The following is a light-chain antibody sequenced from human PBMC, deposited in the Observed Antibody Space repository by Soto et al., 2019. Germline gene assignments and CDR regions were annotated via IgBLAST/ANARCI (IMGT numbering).Light chain of an antibody. CDR3: QQYCSSPPGFT. J-gene: IGKJ3*01. V-gene: IGKV3-20*01. Sequence: EVVLTQSPDTLSLFPGERATLSCRASQRVSSTYFAWYRQKPGQPPSLLIYGASNRATGVPDRFSGSGSGTDFTLTISRLEPEDVALYYCQQYCSSPPGFTFGPGTTVEIK. CDR2: GAS. CDR1: QRVSSTY.